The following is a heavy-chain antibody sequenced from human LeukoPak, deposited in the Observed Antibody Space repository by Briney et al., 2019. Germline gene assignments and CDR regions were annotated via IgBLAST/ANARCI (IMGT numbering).Heavy chain of an antibody. Sequence: SETLSLTCTVSGGSISSSSYYWGWLRQPPGKGLEWIGSIYYSGSSYYNPSLKSRATISVDTSKNQFSLKLSSVTAADTAVYYCARRRRDGYSDAFDIWGQGTMVTVSS. D-gene: IGHD5-24*01. V-gene: IGHV4-39*01. J-gene: IGHJ3*02. CDR2: IYYSGSS. CDR3: ARRRRDGYSDAFDI. CDR1: GGSISSSSYY.